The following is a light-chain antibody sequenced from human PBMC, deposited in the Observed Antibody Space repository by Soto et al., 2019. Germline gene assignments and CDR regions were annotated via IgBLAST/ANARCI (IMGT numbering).Light chain of an antibody. CDR3: QQRSIWIT. V-gene: IGKV3-11*01. CDR2: DAS. Sequence: EIVLTQSPATLSLSPGERATLSYRASQSVRTFLAWYQQKPGQAPRLLIYDASNRATGIPARFTGSGSGTDFTLTISSLEPEDFAVYYCQQRSIWITFGQGTRLEIK. CDR1: QSVRTF. J-gene: IGKJ5*01.